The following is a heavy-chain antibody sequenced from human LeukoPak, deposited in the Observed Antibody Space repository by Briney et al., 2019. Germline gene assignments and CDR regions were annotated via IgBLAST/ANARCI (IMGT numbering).Heavy chain of an antibody. Sequence: GSLRLSCAASGFTFSNAWMSWVRQAPGKGLEWVGRIKSKTDGGTTDYAAPVKGRFTISRDDSKNTLYLQMNSLKTEDTAVYCCTTDYLDTIFGVAFDYWGQGTLVTVSS. V-gene: IGHV3-15*01. J-gene: IGHJ4*02. CDR2: IKSKTDGGTT. D-gene: IGHD3-3*01. CDR3: TTDYLDTIFGVAFDY. CDR1: GFTFSNAW.